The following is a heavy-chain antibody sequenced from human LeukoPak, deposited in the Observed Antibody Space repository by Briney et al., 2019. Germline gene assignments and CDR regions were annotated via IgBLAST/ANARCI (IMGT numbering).Heavy chain of an antibody. CDR2: ISGSGGRT. Sequence: GGSLRLSCAVSGFTLSSYAMSWVRQAPGKGLECVSSISGSGGRTNYADSVRCRFTISRDNSKNTLYLQMNSLRAEDTAVYYSANHREDYYDSSGRYWGQGTLVTVSS. D-gene: IGHD3-22*01. J-gene: IGHJ4*02. CDR3: ANHREDYYDSSGRY. V-gene: IGHV3-23*01. CDR1: GFTLSSYA.